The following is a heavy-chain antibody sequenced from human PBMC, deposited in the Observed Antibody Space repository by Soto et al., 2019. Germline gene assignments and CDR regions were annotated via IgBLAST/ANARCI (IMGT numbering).Heavy chain of an antibody. CDR3: ARGNRGIAAAAY. CDR1: GGSFSGYY. D-gene: IGHD6-13*01. J-gene: IGHJ4*02. CDR2: INHSGST. V-gene: IGHV4-34*01. Sequence: SETLSLTCAVYGGSFSGYYRSWIRQPPGKGLEWIGEINHSGSTNYNPSLKSRVTISVDTSKNQFSLKLSSVTAADTAVYYCARGNRGIAAAAYWGQGTLVTVSS.